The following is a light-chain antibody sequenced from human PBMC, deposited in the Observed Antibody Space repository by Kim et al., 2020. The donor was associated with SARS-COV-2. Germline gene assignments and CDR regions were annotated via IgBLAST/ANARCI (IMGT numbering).Light chain of an antibody. V-gene: IGLV2-23*02. CDR2: EVS. CDR3: CSHAGSATYV. Sequence: GQSITISCTGTSTEVGSYNLVSWYQQHPGKAPKRMIYEVSERPSGVSNRFSGSKSGNTASLTISGLQAEDEADYYCCSHAGSATYVFGTGTKVTVL. CDR1: STEVGSYNL. J-gene: IGLJ1*01.